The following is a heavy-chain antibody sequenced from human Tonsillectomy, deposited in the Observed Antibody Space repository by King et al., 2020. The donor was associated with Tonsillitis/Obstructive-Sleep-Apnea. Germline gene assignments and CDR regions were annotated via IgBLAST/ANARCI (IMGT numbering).Heavy chain of an antibody. V-gene: IGHV5-10-1*01. CDR2: IDPSDSYT. CDR3: AGGGILTAGAPDF. J-gene: IGHJ4*02. Sequence: QLVQSGVEVKKPGESLRISCKGSGYSFTSYWISWVRQMPSKGLEWVGRIDPSDSYTNYSPSFQGHVTISADKSISTAYLQWCSLKASDTAMYYCAGGGILTAGAPDFWGQGTLVTVSS. D-gene: IGHD6-13*01. CDR1: GYSFTSYW.